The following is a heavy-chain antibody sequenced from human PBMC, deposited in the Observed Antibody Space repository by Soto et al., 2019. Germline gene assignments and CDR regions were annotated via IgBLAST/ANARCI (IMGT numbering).Heavy chain of an antibody. CDR3: GREVISGGGVDY. Sequence: PSETLSLTCTVSGGSISSGGYYWSWIRQHPGKGLEWIGYIYYSGSTYYNPSLKSRVTISVDTPKNQFSLKLSSVTAADTAVYYCGREVISGGGVDYWGQGTLVTVSS. J-gene: IGHJ4*02. D-gene: IGHD3-10*01. CDR1: GGSISSGGYY. CDR2: IYYSGST. V-gene: IGHV4-31*03.